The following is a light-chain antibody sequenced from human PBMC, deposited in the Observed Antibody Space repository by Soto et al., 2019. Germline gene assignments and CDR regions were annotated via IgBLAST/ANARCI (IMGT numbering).Light chain of an antibody. Sequence: QPVLTQPPSVSGAPGQRVTISCTGSSSNIGAPYDVHWYQQLPGTAPKLLIYGNSNRPSGVPDRFSGSKSGTSASLAITGLQAEDEADYYCQSYDSSLSGYVFGTGTKLTVL. V-gene: IGLV1-40*01. CDR2: GNS. CDR3: QSYDSSLSGYV. J-gene: IGLJ1*01. CDR1: SSNIGAPYD.